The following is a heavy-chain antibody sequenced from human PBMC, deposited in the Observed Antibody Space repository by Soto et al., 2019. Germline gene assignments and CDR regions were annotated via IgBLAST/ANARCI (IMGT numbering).Heavy chain of an antibody. CDR1: GFTFSTFW. D-gene: IGHD3-22*01. J-gene: IGHJ3*02. Sequence: EVQLVESGGGLVQPGGSLRLSCAASGFTFSTFWMTWVRQAPGKGLEWVANIKQDASEIYYVGSVKGRFTISRDNTKNSVYLQMNSLRVEDTAVYYCARDNSRHNPMIMMTESFDMWGQGTMVTVSS. V-gene: IGHV3-7*05. CDR2: IKQDASEI. CDR3: ARDNSRHNPMIMMTESFDM.